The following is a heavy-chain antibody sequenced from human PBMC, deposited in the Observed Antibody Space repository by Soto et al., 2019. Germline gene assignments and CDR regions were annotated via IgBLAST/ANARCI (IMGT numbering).Heavy chain of an antibody. CDR2: IYSGGST. CDR3: ARVVVLRYFDWPYRLDP. J-gene: IGHJ5*02. Sequence: GGSLRLSCAASGFTVSSNYMSWVRQAPGKGLEWVSVIYSGGSTYYADSVKGRFTISRDNSKNTLYLQMNSLRAEDTAVYYCARVVVLRYFDWPYRLDPWGQGTLVTVSS. D-gene: IGHD3-9*01. V-gene: IGHV3-53*01. CDR1: GFTVSSNY.